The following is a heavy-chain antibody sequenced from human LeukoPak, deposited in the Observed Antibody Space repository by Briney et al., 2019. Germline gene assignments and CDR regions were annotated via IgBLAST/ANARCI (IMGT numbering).Heavy chain of an antibody. CDR3: AKAETVTQRGYFDY. CDR2: ISSSGSTI. V-gene: IGHV3-11*04. D-gene: IGHD4-17*01. CDR1: GFTFSDYY. J-gene: IGHJ4*02. Sequence: AGGSLRLSCAASGFTFSDYYMSWIRQAPGKGLEWVSYISSSGSTIYYADSVKGRFTTSRDNAKNSLYLQMNSLRAEDTAVYYCAKAETVTQRGYFDYWGQGTLVTVSS.